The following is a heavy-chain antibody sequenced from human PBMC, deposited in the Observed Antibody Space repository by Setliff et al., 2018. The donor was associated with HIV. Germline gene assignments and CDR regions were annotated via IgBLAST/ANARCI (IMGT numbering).Heavy chain of an antibody. J-gene: IGHJ5*02. Sequence: ETLSLTCTVSGDSISSSIYYWGWVRQPPGKGLEWISSISSNIIYIYYADSVRGRFTISRDNAKNSLYLQMNSLRVEDTAVYYCARTSTTTGTTLNWFDPWGQGTLVTVSS. CDR1: GDSISSSIYY. V-gene: IGHV3-21*01. CDR2: ISSNIIYI. CDR3: ARTSTTTGTTLNWFDP. D-gene: IGHD1-1*01.